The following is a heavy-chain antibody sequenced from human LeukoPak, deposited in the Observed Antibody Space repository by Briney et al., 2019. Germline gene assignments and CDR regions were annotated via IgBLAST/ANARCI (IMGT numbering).Heavy chain of an antibody. Sequence: PSETLSLTCAVYGGSFSGYYWSWIRQPPGKGLEWIGEINHSGSTNYNPSLKSRVTISVDTSKNQFSLKLSSVTAADTAVYYCAREDSSWSNDAFDIWGQGTMVTVSS. D-gene: IGHD6-13*01. V-gene: IGHV4-34*01. CDR2: INHSGST. CDR3: AREDSSWSNDAFDI. J-gene: IGHJ3*02. CDR1: GGSFSGYY.